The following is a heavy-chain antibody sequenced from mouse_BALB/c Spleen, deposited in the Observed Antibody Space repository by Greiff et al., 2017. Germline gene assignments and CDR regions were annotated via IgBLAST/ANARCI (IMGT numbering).Heavy chain of an antibody. CDR1: GYTFTSYT. V-gene: IGHV1-4*01. D-gene: IGHD2-1*01. J-gene: IGHJ4*01. Sequence: VQLQQSGAELARPGASVKMSCKASGYTFTSYTMHWVKQRPGQGLEWIGYINPSSGYTNYNQKFKDKATLTADKSSSTAYMQLSSLTSEDSAVYYCARSRDGNYPRAMDYWGQGTSVTVSS. CDR2: INPSSGYT. CDR3: ARSRDGNYPRAMDY.